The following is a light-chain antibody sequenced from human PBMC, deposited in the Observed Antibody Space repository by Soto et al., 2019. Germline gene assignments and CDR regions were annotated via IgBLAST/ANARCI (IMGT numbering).Light chain of an antibody. CDR3: QQYNSHRT. CDR1: QSISSW. Sequence: DIQMTQSPSTVSASVGDRVTITCRASQSISSWLAWYQQKPGKAPKLLIYKASSLESGVPSRFSGSGSGTEFTLTISSLQPDDFATYYCQQYNSHRTFGQGTKVDIK. V-gene: IGKV1-5*03. CDR2: KAS. J-gene: IGKJ1*01.